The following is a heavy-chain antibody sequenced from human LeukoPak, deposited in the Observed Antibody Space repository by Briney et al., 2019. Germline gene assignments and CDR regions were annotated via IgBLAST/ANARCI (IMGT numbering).Heavy chain of an antibody. V-gene: IGHV4-59*01. Sequence: SETLSLTCTVSGGSISSYYWSWIRQPPGKGLEWIGYIYYSGSTNYNPSLKSRVTISVDTSKNQLSLKLSSVTAADTAVYYCASYGSGSYYRYWGQGTLVTVSS. CDR2: IYYSGST. CDR1: GGSISSYY. CDR3: ASYGSGSYYRY. J-gene: IGHJ4*02. D-gene: IGHD3-10*01.